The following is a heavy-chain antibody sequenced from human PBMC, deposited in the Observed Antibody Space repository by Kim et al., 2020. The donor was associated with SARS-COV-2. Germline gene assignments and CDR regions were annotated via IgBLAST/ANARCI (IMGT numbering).Heavy chain of an antibody. CDR1: GFTFSSYA. V-gene: IGHV3-30*04. Sequence: GGSLRLSCAASGFTFSSYAMHWVRQAPGKGLEWVAVISYDGSNKYYADSVKGRFTISRDNSKNTLYLQMNSLRAEDTAVYYCAREVPGGASFDYWGQGTLVTVSS. J-gene: IGHJ4*02. D-gene: IGHD1-26*01. CDR3: AREVPGGASFDY. CDR2: ISYDGSNK.